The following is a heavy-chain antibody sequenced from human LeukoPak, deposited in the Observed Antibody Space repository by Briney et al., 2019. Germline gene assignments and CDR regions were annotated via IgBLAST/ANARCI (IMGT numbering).Heavy chain of an antibody. CDR3: PKDWSYQGNYYNMEV. D-gene: IGHD3-10*01. Sequence: GGSLRLSCAASGFTFSSYAMSWVRQAPGKGLEWVSAISGSGGSTYYADSVKGRFTISRDNSKNTLYLQMNSLRAEDTAVYCPKDWSYQGNYYNMEVWGKGTTVTIS. V-gene: IGHV3-23*01. CDR2: ISGSGGST. J-gene: IGHJ6*03. CDR1: GFTFSSYA.